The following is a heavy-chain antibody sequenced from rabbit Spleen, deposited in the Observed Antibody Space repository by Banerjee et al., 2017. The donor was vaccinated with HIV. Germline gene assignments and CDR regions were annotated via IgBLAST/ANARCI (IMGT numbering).Heavy chain of an antibody. D-gene: IGHD1-1*01. CDR3: ARDTSSSFSSYGMDL. V-gene: IGHV1S40*01. CDR1: GFSFSSSDY. CDR2: IDIGSRDFT. Sequence: QSLEESGGDLVKPGASLTLTCTASGFSFSSSDYMCWVRQAPGKGLEWIACIDIGSRDFTFYASWAKGRFTISKTSSTTVTLQMTSLTVADTATYFCARDTSSSFSSYGMDLWGQGTLVPVS. J-gene: IGHJ6*01.